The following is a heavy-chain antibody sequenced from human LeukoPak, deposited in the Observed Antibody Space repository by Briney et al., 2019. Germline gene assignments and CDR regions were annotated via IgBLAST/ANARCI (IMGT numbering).Heavy chain of an antibody. CDR1: GYSFTNYW. CDR2: IYPGDSDT. V-gene: IGHV5-51*01. D-gene: IGHD2-2*01. Sequence: GESLKISCKGSGYSFTNYWIGWVRQMPGKGLDWMGIIYPGDSDTRYNPSFQGQVTISADKSINTAYLQWSSLKASDTAMYYCARREYCSGTSCPIDYWGQGTLVTVSS. CDR3: ARREYCSGTSCPIDY. J-gene: IGHJ4*02.